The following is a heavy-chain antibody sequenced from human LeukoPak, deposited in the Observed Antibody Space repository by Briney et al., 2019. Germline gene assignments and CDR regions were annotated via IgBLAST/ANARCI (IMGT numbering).Heavy chain of an antibody. J-gene: IGHJ3*02. CDR3: AKDMMAIVGATTSAFDI. CDR1: GVTLDDYA. V-gene: IGHV3-9*01. CDR2: ISWNSGTI. Sequence: GGSLRLSCAASGVTLDDYAMHWVRQAPGRGLEWVSGISWNSGTIVYADSVKGRFTISRDNAKNSLYLQMNSLRVEDTALYYCAKDMMAIVGATTSAFDIWGQGTMVTVSS. D-gene: IGHD1-26*01.